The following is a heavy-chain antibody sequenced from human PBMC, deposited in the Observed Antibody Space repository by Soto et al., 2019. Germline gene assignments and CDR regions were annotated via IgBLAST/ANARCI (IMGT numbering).Heavy chain of an antibody. D-gene: IGHD2-2*01. J-gene: IGHJ6*02. CDR3: VRQHSTSVDYYGLDV. Sequence: PSQTLSLTCAISGDSVSRNTAAWNWIRQSPSRGLEWLGRTYYRSKWNYDYALSVKSRIIVNPDTSKNQFSLQLNSVTPEDTAIYYCVRQHSTSVDYYGLDVWGQGTTVTVSS. V-gene: IGHV6-1*01. CDR2: TYYRSKWNY. CDR1: GDSVSRNTAA.